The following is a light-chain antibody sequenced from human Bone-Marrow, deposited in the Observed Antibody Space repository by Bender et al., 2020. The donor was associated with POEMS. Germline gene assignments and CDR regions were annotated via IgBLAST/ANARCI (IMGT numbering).Light chain of an antibody. CDR2: DVT. V-gene: IGLV2-14*03. J-gene: IGLJ1*01. Sequence: QSALTQPASVSGSPGQSITISCTGTSSDVGGHNYVSWYQQHPDKAPTLMIYDVTNRPSGVSNRFSGSKSGNTASLTISGLQPEDEADYFCSSYGRRTLDFVIGSGTRVTVL. CDR3: SSYGRRTLDFV. CDR1: SSDVGGHNY.